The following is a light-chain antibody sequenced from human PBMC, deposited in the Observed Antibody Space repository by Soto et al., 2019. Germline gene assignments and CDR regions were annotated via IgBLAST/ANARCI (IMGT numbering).Light chain of an antibody. CDR1: TSNIGDNY. CDR2: DND. J-gene: IGLJ2*01. V-gene: IGLV1-51*01. Sequence: QSVLTQPPAVSAAPGQKLTISFAGTTSNIGDNYVSWYQQVPGAAPKLLMYDNDKRPSGIPDRFSGSKSGTSAPLGITGLQTGDEADYYCGTWDSSLSAVVFGGGTKLTVL. CDR3: GTWDSSLSAVV.